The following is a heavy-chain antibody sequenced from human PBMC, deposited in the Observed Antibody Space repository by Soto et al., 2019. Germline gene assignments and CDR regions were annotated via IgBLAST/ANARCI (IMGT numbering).Heavy chain of an antibody. Sequence: XSVKVSCKASAYTFINYDISWVLQATGQGLEWMGWINPGSGKTGYANKFQGRVTMTRDASTSTAHLELSSLTSEDTAVYYCARMASSGTLNWFDPWGQGTLGTGS. CDR2: INPGSGKT. CDR3: ARMASSGTLNWFDP. CDR1: AYTFINYD. V-gene: IGHV1-8*02. J-gene: IGHJ5*02.